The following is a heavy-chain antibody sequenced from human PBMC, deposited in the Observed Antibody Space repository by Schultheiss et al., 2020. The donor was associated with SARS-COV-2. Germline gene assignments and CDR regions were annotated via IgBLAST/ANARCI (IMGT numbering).Heavy chain of an antibody. CDR1: GGSVSSGSYY. D-gene: IGHD2-2*01. V-gene: IGHV4-31*03. Sequence: SETLSLTCSVSGGSVSSGSYYWSWIRQHPGKGLEWIGYIYYSGSTYYNPSLKSRVTISVDTSKNQFSLKLSSVTAADTAVYYCARDTKYRSHGMDVWGQGTTVTVSS. CDR3: ARDTKYRSHGMDV. CDR2: IYYSGST. J-gene: IGHJ6*02.